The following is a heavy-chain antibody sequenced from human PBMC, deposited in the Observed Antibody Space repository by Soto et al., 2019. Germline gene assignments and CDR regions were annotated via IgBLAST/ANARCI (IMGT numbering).Heavy chain of an antibody. Sequence: EVQLLESGGDLVQPGGSLRLSCAASGFTFSNSVMTWVRQAPGKGLDWVYSITDSGDVEAYADSVRARFTISRDNSKNTLSLQMSSLRVDDTAVYYCAKGSIREGYTWGQGTLVTVSS. D-gene: IGHD5-12*01. CDR3: AKGSIREGYT. J-gene: IGHJ5*02. CDR2: ITDSGDVE. CDR1: GFTFSNSV. V-gene: IGHV3-23*01.